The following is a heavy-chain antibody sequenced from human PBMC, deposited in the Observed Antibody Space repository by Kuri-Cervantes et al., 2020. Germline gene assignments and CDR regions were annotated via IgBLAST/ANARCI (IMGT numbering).Heavy chain of an antibody. D-gene: IGHD6-6*01. Sequence: ESLKISCGVSGDSISNGYYWGWIRQSPGKGLEWIGSIYHSGSTNYNPSLKSRVTISVDKSKNQFSLKLSSVTAADTAVYYCARGAARTHFAYWGQGTLVTVSS. CDR1: GDSISNGYY. CDR3: ARGAARTHFAY. V-gene: IGHV4-38-2*01. J-gene: IGHJ4*02. CDR2: IYHSGST.